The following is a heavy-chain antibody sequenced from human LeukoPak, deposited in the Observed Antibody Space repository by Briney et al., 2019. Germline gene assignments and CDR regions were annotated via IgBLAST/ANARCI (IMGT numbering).Heavy chain of an antibody. CDR1: GGTFSSYA. J-gene: IGHJ6*03. CDR3: ARVPGTGTDPYDFWSGYKKDYYYYYVDV. V-gene: IGHV1-69*05. D-gene: IGHD3-3*01. CDR2: IIPIFGTA. Sequence: SVKVSCKASGGTFSSYAISWVRQAPGQGLEWMGGIIPIFGTANYAQKFQGRVTITTDESTSTAYMELSSLRSEDTAVYYCARVPGTGTDPYDFWSGYKKDYYYYYVDVWGKGTTVTVSS.